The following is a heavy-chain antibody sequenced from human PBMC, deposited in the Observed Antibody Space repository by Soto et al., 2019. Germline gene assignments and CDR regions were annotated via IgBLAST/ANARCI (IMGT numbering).Heavy chain of an antibody. Sequence: VGSLRLSCAASGFTFSSYGMHWVRQAPGKGLEWVAVISYDGSNKYYADSVKGRFTISRDNSKNTLYLQMNSLRAEDTAVYYCAKDRPHRGYSYGYCDYWGQGTLVTVSS. CDR2: ISYDGSNK. D-gene: IGHD5-18*01. CDR1: GFTFSSYG. V-gene: IGHV3-30*18. CDR3: AKDRPHRGYSYGYCDY. J-gene: IGHJ4*02.